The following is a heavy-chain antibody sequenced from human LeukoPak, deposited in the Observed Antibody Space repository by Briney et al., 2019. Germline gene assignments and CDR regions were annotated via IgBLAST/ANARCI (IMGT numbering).Heavy chain of an antibody. V-gene: IGHV4-28*06. D-gene: IGHD1-14*01. Sequence: SDTLSLTCAVSGYSISSSSWWAWIRQPPGKGLEWIGYIYHSGSTNYNPSLKSRVTMSVDTSKNQFALKLSSVTALDTAVYYCARTTTGAFDIWGQGTLVTVSS. CDR2: IYHSGST. CDR1: GYSISSSSW. CDR3: ARTTTGAFDI. J-gene: IGHJ3*02.